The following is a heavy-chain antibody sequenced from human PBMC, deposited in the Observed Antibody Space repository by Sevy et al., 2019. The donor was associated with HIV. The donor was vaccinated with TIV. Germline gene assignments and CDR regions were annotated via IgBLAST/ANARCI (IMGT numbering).Heavy chain of an antibody. V-gene: IGHV3-23*01. CDR2: ITGSGDKI. CDR1: GFTFRSYT. J-gene: IGHJ4*02. Sequence: GGSLRLSCVVSGFTFRSYTMTWVRQAPGKGLEWVSTITGSGDKIYYADSVKGRFTISRDNSRNTLYLQMSSLRAADKAVYYCAKGPDFYASSGTPLDYWGQGTLVTVSS. CDR3: AKGPDFYASSGTPLDY. D-gene: IGHD3-22*01.